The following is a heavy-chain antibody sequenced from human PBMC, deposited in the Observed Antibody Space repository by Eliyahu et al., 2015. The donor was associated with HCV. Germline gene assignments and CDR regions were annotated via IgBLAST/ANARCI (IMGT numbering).Heavy chain of an antibody. CDR2: ISWNSGTI. J-gene: IGHJ6*02. Sequence: EVQLVESGGGLVQPGRSLRLSCAASGFTFXDYAMHWVRQAPGKGLEWVSGISWNSGTIGYADSVKGRFTISRDTAKNSLYLQMNSLRGEDTALYYCVKDMTYGSSSLDVWGQGTTVTVSS. D-gene: IGHD6-6*01. CDR3: VKDMTYGSSSLDV. CDR1: GFTFXDYA. V-gene: IGHV3-9*01.